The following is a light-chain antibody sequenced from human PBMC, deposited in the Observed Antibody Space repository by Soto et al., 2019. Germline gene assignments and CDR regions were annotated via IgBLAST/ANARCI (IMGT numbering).Light chain of an antibody. CDR2: RND. CDR3: AAWDDGLRGGV. CDR1: SSNIGSNY. J-gene: IGLJ3*02. Sequence: QLVLTQPPSASGTPGLRVTISCSGSSSNIGSNYVYWYQQFPGTAPKLLIYRNDQRPSGVPDRFSGSKSGTSASLAISGLRSEDEYDYYCAAWDDGLRGGVFGGGTKLTVL. V-gene: IGLV1-47*01.